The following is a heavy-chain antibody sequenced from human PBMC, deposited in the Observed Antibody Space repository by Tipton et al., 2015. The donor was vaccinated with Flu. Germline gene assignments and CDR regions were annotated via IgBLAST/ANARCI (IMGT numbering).Heavy chain of an antibody. CDR2: IYYSGST. D-gene: IGHD3-3*01. Sequence: TLSLTCTVSGGSISSGGYYWSWIRQHPGKGLEWIGYIYYSGSTYYNPSLKSRVTISVDTSKNQFSLKLSSVTASDTAVYYFARGAYDFWSGYPTHYFAYWGQGTLVTVSS. V-gene: IGHV4-31*03. CDR3: ARGAYDFWSGYPTHYFAY. CDR1: GGSISSGGYY. J-gene: IGHJ4*02.